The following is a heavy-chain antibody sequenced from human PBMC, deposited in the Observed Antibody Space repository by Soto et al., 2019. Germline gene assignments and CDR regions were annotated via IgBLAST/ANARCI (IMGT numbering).Heavy chain of an antibody. V-gene: IGHV4-31*03. CDR2: IYYGGST. CDR1: GGSINSGGYC. D-gene: IGHD5-18*01. J-gene: IGHJ4*02. CDR3: SRGILV. Sequence: QVQLQEPGPGLAKPSQTLSLTGTVSGGSINSGGYCWGWIRQHPGKGLDWIGCIYYGGSTSYNPSLKSRVTISVDTSKNQFSLKLTCVTAADAALYYCSRGILVWGQGALITVSS.